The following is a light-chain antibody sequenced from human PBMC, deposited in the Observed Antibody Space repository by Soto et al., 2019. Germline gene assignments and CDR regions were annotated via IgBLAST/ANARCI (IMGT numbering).Light chain of an antibody. J-gene: IGLJ2*01. CDR3: AAWDGSLNVVL. V-gene: IGLV1-44*01. CDR1: SANIGTNT. Sequence: QSVLTQPSSASGTPGQTVSISSSGTSANIGTNTVNWYRQVPGTAPKLLIFNDNVRPSGVPGRFSGSRSGTSASLAISGLQSQDEADYYCAAWDGSLNVVLLGGGTKVTVL. CDR2: NDN.